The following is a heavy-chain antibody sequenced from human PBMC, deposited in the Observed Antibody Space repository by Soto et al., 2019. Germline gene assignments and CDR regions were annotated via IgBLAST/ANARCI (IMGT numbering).Heavy chain of an antibody. CDR1: GGFISSDY. CDR3: ARRPGYGNAFDI. V-gene: IGHV4-59*08. D-gene: IGHD5-18*01. J-gene: IGHJ3*02. Sequence: SEILSLTCTVSGGFISSDYWTWIRQPSGKGLEWIGYTYDSGSTSYNPSLKSRVAISADTSKNQFSLRLSSVTAADTAVYYCARRPGYGNAFDIWGQGTMVTVSS. CDR2: TYDSGST.